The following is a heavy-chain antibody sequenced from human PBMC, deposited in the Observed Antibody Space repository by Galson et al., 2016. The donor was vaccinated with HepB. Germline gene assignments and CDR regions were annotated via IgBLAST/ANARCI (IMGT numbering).Heavy chain of an antibody. CDR2: ISAYNGNT. Sequence: SVKVSCKASGYTFTSYGISWVRQAPGQGLEWMGWISAYNGNTNYAQKLQGRVTMTTDTSTSTAYMELRSLRSDDTAVYYGARSLGYCSGGSCRPSDYWGQGTLVTVSS. V-gene: IGHV1-18*01. J-gene: IGHJ4*02. D-gene: IGHD2-15*01. CDR1: GYTFTSYG. CDR3: ARSLGYCSGGSCRPSDY.